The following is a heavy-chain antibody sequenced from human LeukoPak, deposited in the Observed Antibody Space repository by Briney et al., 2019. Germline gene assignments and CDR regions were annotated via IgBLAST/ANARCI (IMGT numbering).Heavy chain of an antibody. Sequence: PGGSLRLSCAASGFTFNTYGMHWVRQAPDKGLEWVACIRNDGSNIYYADSVKGRFTISRDSSKNTLYLQMNSLRPEDTAVYYCARARPSMWIDYWGQGTLVTVSS. J-gene: IGHJ4*02. CDR2: IRNDGSNI. V-gene: IGHV3-30*02. D-gene: IGHD5-12*01. CDR1: GFTFNTYG. CDR3: ARARPSMWIDY.